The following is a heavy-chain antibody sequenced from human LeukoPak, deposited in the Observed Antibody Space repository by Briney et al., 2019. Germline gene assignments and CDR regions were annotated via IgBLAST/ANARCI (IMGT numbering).Heavy chain of an antibody. CDR2: INHSGST. V-gene: IGHV4-34*01. CDR1: GGSFSGYY. Sequence: SETLSLTCAVYGGSFSGYYWSWIRQPPGKGLEWIGEINHSGSTNYNPSLKSRVTISGDTSKNQFSLKLSSVTAADTAVYYCARGRNYYDSSGGSDYWGQGTLVTVSS. D-gene: IGHD3-22*01. CDR3: ARGRNYYDSSGGSDY. J-gene: IGHJ4*02.